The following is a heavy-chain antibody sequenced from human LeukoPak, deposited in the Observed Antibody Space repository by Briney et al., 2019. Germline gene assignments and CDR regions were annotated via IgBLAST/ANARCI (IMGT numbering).Heavy chain of an antibody. CDR3: ASLRYFDWPTLDY. Sequence: GRSLRLSCAASGCTFSSYAMHWVRQAPGKGLEWVAVISYDGSNKYYADSVKGRFTISRDNSKNTLYLQMNSLRAEDTAVYYCASLRYFDWPTLDYWGQGTLVTVSS. D-gene: IGHD3-9*01. CDR1: GCTFSSYA. CDR2: ISYDGSNK. V-gene: IGHV3-30*04. J-gene: IGHJ4*02.